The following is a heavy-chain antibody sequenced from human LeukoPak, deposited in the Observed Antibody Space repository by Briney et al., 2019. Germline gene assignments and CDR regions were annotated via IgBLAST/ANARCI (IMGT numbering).Heavy chain of an antibody. J-gene: IGHJ5*02. Sequence: SGGSLRLSCVVSGFTFSGYGMHWVRQAPGKGLEWVALIWYDGSNKYYVDSVKGRFTISRDNSKNTLYLQMYSLRAEDTAVYYCAKAGGGSCSGGSCPNWFDPWGQGTLVTVSS. V-gene: IGHV3-33*06. CDR3: AKAGGGSCSGGSCPNWFDP. CDR1: GFTFSGYG. D-gene: IGHD2-15*01. CDR2: IWYDGSNK.